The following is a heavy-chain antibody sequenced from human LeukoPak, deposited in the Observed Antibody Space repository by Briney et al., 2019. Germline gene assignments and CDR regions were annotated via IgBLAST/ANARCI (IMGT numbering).Heavy chain of an antibody. V-gene: IGHV3-69-1*01. CDR1: GFTFTAFT. CDR2: ISSSYAI. J-gene: IGHJ3*02. Sequence: GGSLRLSCAASGFTFTAFTINWVRQAPGKGLEWVSAISSSYAIYFADSVKGRFTISRDNAKNSVYLHMNSLRAEDTAVYYCARDRHFVAFDIWGQGTMVTVSS. CDR3: ARDRHFVAFDI.